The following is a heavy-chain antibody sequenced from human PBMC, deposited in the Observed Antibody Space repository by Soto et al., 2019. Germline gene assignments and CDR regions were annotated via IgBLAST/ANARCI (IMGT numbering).Heavy chain of an antibody. CDR1: GFTFSSYG. D-gene: IGHD3-22*01. J-gene: IGHJ6*02. V-gene: IGHV3-33*01. Sequence: GGSLRLSCAASGFTFSSYGMHWVRQAPGKGLEWVAVIWYDGSNKYYADSVKGRFTISRDNSKNTLYLQMNSLRAEDTAVYYCARDGNYYDSSGSYYYYYGMDVWGQGTTVTVSS. CDR2: IWYDGSNK. CDR3: ARDGNYYDSSGSYYYYYGMDV.